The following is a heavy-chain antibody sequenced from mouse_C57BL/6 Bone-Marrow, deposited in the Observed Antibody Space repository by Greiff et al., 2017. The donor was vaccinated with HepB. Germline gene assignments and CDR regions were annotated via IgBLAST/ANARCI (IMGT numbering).Heavy chain of an antibody. V-gene: IGHV5-4*01. CDR2: ISDGGSYT. Sequence: EVQRVESGGGLVKPGGPLKLSCAASGFTFSSYAMSWVRQTPEKRLEWVATISDGGSYTYYPDNVKGRFTISRDNAKNNLYLQMSHLKSEDTAMYYCARKDPPYYAMDYWGQGTSVTVSS. CDR3: ARKDPPYYAMDY. J-gene: IGHJ4*01. CDR1: GFTFSSYA.